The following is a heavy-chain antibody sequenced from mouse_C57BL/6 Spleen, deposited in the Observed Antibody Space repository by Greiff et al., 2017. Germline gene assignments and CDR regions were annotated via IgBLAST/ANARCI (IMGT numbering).Heavy chain of an antibody. V-gene: IGHV1-64*01. CDR2: IHPNRGST. CDR1: GYTFTSYW. CDR3: AREGAFIFDY. J-gene: IGHJ2*01. D-gene: IGHD1-2*01. Sequence: QVQLQQPGAELVKPGASVKLSCKASGYTFTSYWMHWVKQRPGQGLEWIGMIHPNRGSTNYNEKFKSKATLTVDKSSSTAYMQLSSLTSEDSAVYYCAREGAFIFDYWGQGTTLTVSS.